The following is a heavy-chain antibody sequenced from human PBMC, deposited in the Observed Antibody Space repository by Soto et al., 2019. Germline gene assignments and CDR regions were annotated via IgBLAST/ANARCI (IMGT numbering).Heavy chain of an antibody. CDR2: MNPNSGNT. J-gene: IGHJ4*02. CDR1: GYTFTSYD. CDR3: AVLRFLEWPPIDY. Sequence: ASVKVSCKASGYTFTSYDINWVRQATGQGLEWMGWMNPNSGNTGYAQKFQGRVTMTKNTYISTAYMELSSLRSEDTAVYYCAVLRFLEWPPIDYWGQGTLVTVSS. D-gene: IGHD3-3*01. V-gene: IGHV1-8*01.